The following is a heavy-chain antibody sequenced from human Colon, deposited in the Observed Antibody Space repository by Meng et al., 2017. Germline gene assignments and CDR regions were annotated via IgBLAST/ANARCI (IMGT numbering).Heavy chain of an antibody. CDR3: VRESTSIYGSPPHY. D-gene: IGHD3-10*01. Sequence: GSLRLSCTVSGYSISSGYYWGWIRQPPGKGLEWIGSIYHSGSTSYNPSLKSRVTMSVDTSKNQFSLKLSSVTVADTAVYYCVRESTSIYGSPPHYWGQGPLVTVSS. J-gene: IGHJ4*02. V-gene: IGHV4-38-2*02. CDR2: IYHSGST. CDR1: GYSISSGYY.